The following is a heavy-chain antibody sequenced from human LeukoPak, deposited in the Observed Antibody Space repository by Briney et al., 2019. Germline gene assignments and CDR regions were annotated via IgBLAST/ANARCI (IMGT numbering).Heavy chain of an antibody. Sequence: GGPRRPSVPAPGFTLSTFGMSGIRQAPGKGREGVANIKYDGNEEYYVDSVKGRFTISRDNAKNSLYLQLNSLRVEDTAVYYCKSGGAAPGSFDYWGQGTLVTVSP. V-gene: IGHV3-7*01. J-gene: IGHJ4*02. CDR1: GFTLSTFG. CDR3: KSGGAAPGSFDY. CDR2: IKYDGNEE. D-gene: IGHD1-1*01.